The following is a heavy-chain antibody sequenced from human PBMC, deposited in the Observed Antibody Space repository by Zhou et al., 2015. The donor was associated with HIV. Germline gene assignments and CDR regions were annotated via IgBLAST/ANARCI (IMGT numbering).Heavy chain of an antibody. D-gene: IGHD3-22*01. Sequence: QVQLVQSGAEVKKPGSSVKVSCKASGGTFSSYAISWVRQAPGQGLEWMGGIIPIFGTANYAQKFQGRVTITADKSTSTAYMELSSLTSEDAAVYFCARSSVNHDNAFDLWGQGTKVIVSS. V-gene: IGHV1-69*14. J-gene: IGHJ3*01. CDR3: ARSSVNHDNAFDL. CDR1: GGTFSSYA. CDR2: IIPIFGTA.